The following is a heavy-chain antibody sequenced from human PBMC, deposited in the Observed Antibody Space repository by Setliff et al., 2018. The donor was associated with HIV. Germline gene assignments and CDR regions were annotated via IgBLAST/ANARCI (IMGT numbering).Heavy chain of an antibody. CDR2: INPGGGST. V-gene: IGHV1-46*01. CDR3: ARAYSSRWDFDN. CDR1: GYTFTSYY. Sequence: ASVKVSCKASGYTFTSYYMHWVRQAPGQGLEWMGIINPGGGSTSYAQKFQGRVTMTSDTSTSTVYMELSSPKSEDTAVYYCARAYSSRWDFDNWGQGTLVTVSS. J-gene: IGHJ4*02. D-gene: IGHD6-13*01.